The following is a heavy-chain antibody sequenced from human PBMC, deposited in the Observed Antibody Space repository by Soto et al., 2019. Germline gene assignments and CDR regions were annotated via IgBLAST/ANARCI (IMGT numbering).Heavy chain of an antibody. D-gene: IGHD2-15*01. Sequence: PSVIPSLSCSVFYVSRRSGCYAWSWIRQPPGKGLEWIGYIYSGTTHYNPSLKSRVTISMDRSKNQLSLSLKSVTAADTAVYYCAREDSGAFFDFWGQANLVTVS. V-gene: IGHV4-30-2*01. J-gene: IGHJ4*02. CDR1: YVSRRSGCYA. CDR3: AREDSGAFFDF. CDR2: IYSGTT.